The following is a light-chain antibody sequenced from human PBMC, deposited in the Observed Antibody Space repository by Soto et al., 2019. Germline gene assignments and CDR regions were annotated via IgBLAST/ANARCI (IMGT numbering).Light chain of an antibody. CDR2: AAS. CDR1: QNISSY. J-gene: IGKJ3*01. V-gene: IGKV1-39*01. Sequence: DIQMTQSPSSLPASVGDRVTITCRASQNISSYLNWYQQKPGKAPKLLIFAASSLQSGVPSRFSGSGSGTDFTLTISSLQPEDFATYYCQQSNSMPFTFGPGTKVDIK. CDR3: QQSNSMPFT.